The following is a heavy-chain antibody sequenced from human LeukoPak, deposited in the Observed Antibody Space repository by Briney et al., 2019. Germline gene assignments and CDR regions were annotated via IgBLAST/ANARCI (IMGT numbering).Heavy chain of an antibody. V-gene: IGHV3-30-3*01. Sequence: PGRSLRLSCAASGFTFSSYAMHWVRQAPGKGLEWVAVISYDGSNKYYADSVKGRFTISRDNSKNTLYLQMNSLRAEDTAVYYCARGWAGYDSNYFDYWGQGTLVTVSS. CDR2: ISYDGSNK. J-gene: IGHJ4*02. CDR1: GFTFSSYA. CDR3: ARGWAGYDSNYFDY. D-gene: IGHD3-22*01.